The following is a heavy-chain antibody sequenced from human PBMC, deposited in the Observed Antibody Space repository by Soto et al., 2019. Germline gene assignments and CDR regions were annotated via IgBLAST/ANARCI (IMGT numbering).Heavy chain of an antibody. D-gene: IGHD4-17*01. V-gene: IGHV2-5*02. CDR1: GFSLSTSGVC. CDR3: ADMTTVPKGGCDP. CDR2: IYWDDDK. J-gene: IGHJ5*02. Sequence: QITLKESGPTLVKPTQTLTLTCTFSGFSLSTSGVCVGWIRQPPGKTLEWLAHIYWDDDKRYSPSLKSRLTITKDTAKNQVVHTMPTMDPVYTATYDCADMTTVPKGGCDPWGQGTLVTVSS.